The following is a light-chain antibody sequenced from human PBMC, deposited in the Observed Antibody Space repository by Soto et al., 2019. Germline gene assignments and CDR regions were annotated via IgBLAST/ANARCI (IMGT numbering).Light chain of an antibody. CDR2: GAS. J-gene: IGKJ4*01. CDR1: QSISSNY. Sequence: EIVLTQSPGTLSLSPGERATLSCRASQSISSNYLAWYQQKPGQAPRVLIYGASSRDTGIPDRFSGSGSGTEFTLTISRLEPEDFAVYYCQQYGSSPLTFGGGTKVDI. V-gene: IGKV3-20*01. CDR3: QQYGSSPLT.